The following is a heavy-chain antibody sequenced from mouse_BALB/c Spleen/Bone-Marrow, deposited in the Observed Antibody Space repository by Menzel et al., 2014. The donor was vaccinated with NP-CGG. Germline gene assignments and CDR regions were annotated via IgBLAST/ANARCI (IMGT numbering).Heavy chain of an antibody. Sequence: QVQLQQSGPELVKPGASVKMSCKASGYTFTSYFIHWVKQRPGQGLEWIGWIYPGDGSTKYNEKFKVKTTLTADKSSSTACMFLSSLTSEDSAIYFCAYYRYDEYFDVWGAGTTVTVSS. CDR2: IYPGDGST. D-gene: IGHD2-14*01. J-gene: IGHJ1*01. CDR3: AYYRYDEYFDV. CDR1: GYTFTSYF. V-gene: IGHV1S56*01.